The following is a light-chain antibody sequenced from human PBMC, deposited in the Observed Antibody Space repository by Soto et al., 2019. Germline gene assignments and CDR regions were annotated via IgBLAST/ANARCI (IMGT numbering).Light chain of an antibody. CDR3: GTWDSSLSAGM. V-gene: IGLV1-51*01. CDR1: SSNLGNNY. Sequence: QSVLTQPPSVSAAPGQKVTISCSGSSSNLGNNYVSWYEQLPGTAPKLLIYDDNKPPSGIPDRFSGYKSGTSATLGNTGLQPGDESDYYFGTWDSSLSAGMFGGGTKLTVL. J-gene: IGLJ3*02. CDR2: DDN.